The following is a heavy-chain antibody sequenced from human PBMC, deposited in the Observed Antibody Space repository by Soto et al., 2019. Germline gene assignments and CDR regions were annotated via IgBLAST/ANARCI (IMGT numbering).Heavy chain of an antibody. Sequence: ASATLRFTCTVSGDSVSSVGFHGSWLRRPPGKGLEWIGYIYNGGSTYYRPSLESRMHMSLDETRNHYSLRLTYVTAADTAVYFWARALVGLDRISYCDDWGKGKRVTVS. CDR2: IYNGGST. V-gene: IGHV4-30-4*02. CDR3: ARALVGLDRISYCDD. CDR1: GDSVSSVGFH. J-gene: IGHJ4*02. D-gene: IGHD2-8*02.